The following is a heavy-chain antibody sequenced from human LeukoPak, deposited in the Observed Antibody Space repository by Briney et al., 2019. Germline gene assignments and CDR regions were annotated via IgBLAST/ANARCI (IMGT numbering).Heavy chain of an antibody. CDR1: GGTFSSYA. CDR2: IIPIFGTA. Sequence: GSSVKVSCKASGGTFSSYAISWVRQAPGQGLEWMGGIIPIFGTANYAQKFQGRVTITADESTSTAYMELSSLRSEDTAVHYCARDHYYYMDVWGKGTTVTVSS. CDR3: ARDHYYYMDV. V-gene: IGHV1-69*01. J-gene: IGHJ6*03.